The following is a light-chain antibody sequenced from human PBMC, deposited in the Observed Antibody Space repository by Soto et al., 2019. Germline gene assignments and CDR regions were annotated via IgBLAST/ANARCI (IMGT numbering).Light chain of an antibody. V-gene: IGLV2-14*01. CDR1: NRDVGSYKL. Sequence: QSALTQPASVSGSPGQSITIACTGTNRDVGSYKLVSWYQQRPGEAPKLIISEVRNRPSGISYRFTGSKSGNTASLTISGLQAEDEADYYCSSYTTASTLVFGGGTRLTVL. CDR3: SSYTTASTLV. CDR2: EVR. J-gene: IGLJ3*02.